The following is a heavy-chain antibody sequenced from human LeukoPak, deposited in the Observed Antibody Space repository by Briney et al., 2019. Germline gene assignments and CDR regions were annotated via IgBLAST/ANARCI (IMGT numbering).Heavy chain of an antibody. D-gene: IGHD6-19*01. J-gene: IGHJ3*02. CDR2: IYSGGST. Sequence: GGSLRLSCAASGFTVSSNYMSWVRQAPGKGLEWVSVIYSGGSTYYADSVKGRFTISRDDSKNTLYLQLNSLRAEDTAVYYCARDSSGSDAFDIWGQGTMVTVSS. CDR1: GFTVSSNY. CDR3: ARDSSGSDAFDI. V-gene: IGHV3-53*01.